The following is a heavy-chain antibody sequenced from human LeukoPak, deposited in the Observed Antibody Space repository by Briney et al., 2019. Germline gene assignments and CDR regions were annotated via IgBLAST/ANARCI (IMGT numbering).Heavy chain of an antibody. D-gene: IGHD3-10*01. CDR2: INHSGST. CDR3: ARHGMDVLIKDYYFDY. CDR1: GGAFSGYY. Sequence: SETLSLSCAVSGGAFSGYYWSWIRQPPGKGLEWIGEINHSGSTNYNPSLKSRVTISVDTSKNPFSLRLSSVTAADTAVYYCARHGMDVLIKDYYFDYWGQGTLVTVSS. V-gene: IGHV4-34*01. J-gene: IGHJ4*02.